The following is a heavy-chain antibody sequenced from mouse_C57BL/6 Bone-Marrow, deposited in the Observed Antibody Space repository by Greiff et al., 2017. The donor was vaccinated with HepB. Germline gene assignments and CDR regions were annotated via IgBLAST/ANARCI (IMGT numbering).Heavy chain of an antibody. J-gene: IGHJ4*01. CDR1: GFTFSSYG. D-gene: IGHD1-1*01. V-gene: IGHV5-6*02. Sequence: DVKLVESGGDLVKPGGSLKLSCAASGFTFSSYGMSWVRQTPDKRLEWVATISSGGSYTYYPDSVKGRFTISRDNAKNTLYLQMSSLKSEDTAMYYCARPNYVGAMDYWGQGTSVTVSS. CDR3: ARPNYVGAMDY. CDR2: ISSGGSYT.